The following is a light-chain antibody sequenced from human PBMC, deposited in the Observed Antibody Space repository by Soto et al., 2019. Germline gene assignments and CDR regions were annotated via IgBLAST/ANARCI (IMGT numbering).Light chain of an antibody. CDR2: DVN. CDR3: NSYGGTNNYVV. V-gene: IGLV2-8*01. J-gene: IGLJ2*01. Sequence: QSALTQPPSASGSPGQSVTISCTGTSSDVGGYVSWYRQHPGKAPQLIIYDVNKRPSGVPDRFSGSKSGNTASLTVSGLQAEDEADYFCNSYGGTNNYVVFGGGTKLTVL. CDR1: SSDVGGY.